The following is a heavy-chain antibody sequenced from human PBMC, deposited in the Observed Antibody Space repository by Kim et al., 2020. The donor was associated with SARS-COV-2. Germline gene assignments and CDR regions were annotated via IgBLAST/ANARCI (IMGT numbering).Heavy chain of an antibody. CDR3: ARAAGYSSSSFQH. V-gene: IGHV4-34*01. Sequence: YNPSLKSRVTISVDTSKNQFSLKLSSVTAADTAVYYCARAAGYSSSSFQHWGQGTLVTVSS. J-gene: IGHJ1*01. D-gene: IGHD6-13*01.